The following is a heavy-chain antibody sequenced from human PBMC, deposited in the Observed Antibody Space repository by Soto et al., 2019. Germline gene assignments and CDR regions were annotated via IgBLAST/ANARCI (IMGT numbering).Heavy chain of an antibody. CDR3: ASSTMTVYFQH. D-gene: IGHD4-17*01. J-gene: IGHJ1*01. Sequence: QVQLQESGPGLVKPSGTLSLTCAVSGGSISSSNWWSWVRQPPGKGLEWIGEIYHSGSTNYNPSLKSXXTXSVXKSKNQFSLKLSSVTAADTAVYYCASSTMTVYFQHWGQGTLVTVSS. CDR2: IYHSGST. CDR1: GGSISSSNW. V-gene: IGHV4-4*02.